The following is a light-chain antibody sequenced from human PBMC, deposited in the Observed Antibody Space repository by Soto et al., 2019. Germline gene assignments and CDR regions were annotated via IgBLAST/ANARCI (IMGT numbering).Light chain of an antibody. V-gene: IGLV4-69*01. Sequence: QSVLTQSPSASASLGASVKLTCTLSSGHSSYIIAWHQQQPEKGPRYLMKLNSDGSLTKGDGIPDRFSGSSSGAERYLTIFSLQSEDEADYYCQTWGTGIVVFGGGTKLTVL. J-gene: IGLJ2*01. CDR3: QTWGTGIVV. CDR1: SGHSSYI. CDR2: LNSDGSL.